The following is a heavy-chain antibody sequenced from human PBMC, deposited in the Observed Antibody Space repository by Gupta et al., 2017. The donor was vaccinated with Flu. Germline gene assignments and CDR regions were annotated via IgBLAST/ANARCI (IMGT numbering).Heavy chain of an antibody. CDR1: GFTFEYYA. Sequence: EVQLVESGGGLVQPGRSLRLPCATSGFTFEYYAMDWVRQAPGQGREWVSGISRNGGIIGYADSVKGRFTISRDKAKNSLYLQMNSLRAEDTAFYYCAKDPEYSSNWNFDHWGQGTLVTVSS. D-gene: IGHD6-13*01. J-gene: IGHJ4*02. CDR2: ISRNGGII. V-gene: IGHV3-9*01. CDR3: AKDPEYSSNWNFDH.